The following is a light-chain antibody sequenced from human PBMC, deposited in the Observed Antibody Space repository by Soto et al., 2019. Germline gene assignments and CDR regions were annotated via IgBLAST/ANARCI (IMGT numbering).Light chain of an antibody. CDR2: GAS. CDR1: QSVSSSY. V-gene: IGKV3-20*01. Sequence: EIVLTQSPGTLSLSPGERATLSCRASQSVSSSYLAWYQQKPGQAPRLLIYGASIRATGIPDRFSSSGSGTDFTLTISRLEPEDFAVYYCQQYGSSPLTFGGGTKVEIK. CDR3: QQYGSSPLT. J-gene: IGKJ4*01.